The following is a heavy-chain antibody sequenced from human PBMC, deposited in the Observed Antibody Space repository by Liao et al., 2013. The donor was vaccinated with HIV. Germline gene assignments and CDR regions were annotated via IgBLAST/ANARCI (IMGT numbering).Heavy chain of an antibody. V-gene: IGHV4-61*02. CDR2: IDTRGNT. CDR1: GGSITSGNSY. J-gene: IGHJ3*02. D-gene: IGHD6-13*01. CDR3: ARGEQKLVFRRKWRAFDI. Sequence: QVQLQESGPGLVKPSQTLSLTCTVSGGSITSGNSYWSWIRQPAGKGLEWIGRIDTRGNTHFSPSLESRATISVDTSKNQFSLKLSSVTAADTAVYYCARGEQKLVFRRKWRAFDIWGQGTMVTVSS.